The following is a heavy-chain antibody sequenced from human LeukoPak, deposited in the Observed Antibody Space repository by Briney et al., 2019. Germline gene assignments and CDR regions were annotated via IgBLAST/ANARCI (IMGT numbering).Heavy chain of an antibody. Sequence: GGSLRLSCAASGFTFSSYAMSWVRQAPGKGVEGVAGISGSGGSTYYADSVKGRFTISRDNSKNTLYLQMNSLRAEDTAVYYCAKASILRFLEWSWDSYFDYWGQGTLVTVSP. CDR1: GFTFSSYA. CDR2: ISGSGGST. J-gene: IGHJ4*02. D-gene: IGHD3-3*01. V-gene: IGHV3-23*01. CDR3: AKASILRFLEWSWDSYFDY.